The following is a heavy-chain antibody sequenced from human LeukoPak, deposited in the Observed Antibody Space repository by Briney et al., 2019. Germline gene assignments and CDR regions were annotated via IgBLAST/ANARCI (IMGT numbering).Heavy chain of an antibody. D-gene: IGHD6-13*01. V-gene: IGHV1-2*02. CDR1: GYTFTGYY. Sequence: GASVKVSCKASGYTFTGYYMHWVRQAPGQGLEWVGWINPNSGGTNYAQKFQGRVTMTRDTSISTAYMELSRLRSDDTAVYYCARDRPRGYSSSRGAFDIWGQGTMVTVSS. CDR2: INPNSGGT. J-gene: IGHJ3*02. CDR3: ARDRPRGYSSSRGAFDI.